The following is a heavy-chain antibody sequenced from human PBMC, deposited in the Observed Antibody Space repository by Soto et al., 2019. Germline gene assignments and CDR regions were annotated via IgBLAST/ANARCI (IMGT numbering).Heavy chain of an antibody. J-gene: IGHJ4*02. CDR1: VYTFTSYA. D-gene: IGHD3-22*01. Sequence: ASVKVSCKASVYTFTSYAMHWVRQAPRQRLEWMGWINAGNGNTKYSQKFQGRVTITRDTSASTAYMELSSLRSEDTAVYYCARDRHPTYYYDSSGYGSWGQGTLVTVSS. CDR2: INAGNGNT. CDR3: ARDRHPTYYYDSSGYGS. V-gene: IGHV1-3*01.